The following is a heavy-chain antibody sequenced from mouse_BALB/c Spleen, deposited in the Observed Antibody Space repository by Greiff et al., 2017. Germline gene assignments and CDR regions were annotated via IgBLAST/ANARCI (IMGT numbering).Heavy chain of an antibody. V-gene: IGHV1S29*02. CDR1: GYTFTDYN. CDR3: ARRGYYDSYGYAMDY. Sequence: EVQLHQSGPELVKPGASVKISCKASGYTFTDYNMHWVKQSHGKSLEWIGYIYPYNGGTGYNQKFKSKATLTVDTSSSTAYMELRSLTSEDSAVYYCARRGYYDSYGYAMDYWGQGTSVTVSS. J-gene: IGHJ4*01. CDR2: IYPYNGGT. D-gene: IGHD2-1*01.